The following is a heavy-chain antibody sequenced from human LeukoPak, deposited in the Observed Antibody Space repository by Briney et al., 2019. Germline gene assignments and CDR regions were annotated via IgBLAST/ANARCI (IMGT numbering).Heavy chain of an antibody. D-gene: IGHD5-18*01. V-gene: IGHV3-7*01. CDR1: GFTFSSYW. J-gene: IGHJ4*02. Sequence: PGGSLRLSCAASGFTFSSYWMSWVRQAPGKGLEWVANIKQDGSEKYYVDSVKGRFTISRDNAKNSLYLQMNSLRAEDTAVYYCARLGIQLWLILDYWGQGTLVTVSS. CDR2: IKQDGSEK. CDR3: ARLGIQLWLILDY.